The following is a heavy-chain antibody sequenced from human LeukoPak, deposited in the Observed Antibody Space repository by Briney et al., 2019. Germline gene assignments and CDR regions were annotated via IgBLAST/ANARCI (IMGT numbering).Heavy chain of an antibody. CDR3: VRDPSGAIMVRGVVDY. J-gene: IGHJ4*02. CDR2: IKQDGSEK. D-gene: IGHD3-10*01. CDR1: GFTFSSYW. Sequence: GGSLRLSCAASGFTFSSYWMSWVRQAPGKGLEWVANIKQDGSEKYYVDSVKGRFTISRDNAKNSLYLQMNSLRAEDTAVYYCVRDPSGAIMVRGVVDYWGQGTLVTVSS. V-gene: IGHV3-7*04.